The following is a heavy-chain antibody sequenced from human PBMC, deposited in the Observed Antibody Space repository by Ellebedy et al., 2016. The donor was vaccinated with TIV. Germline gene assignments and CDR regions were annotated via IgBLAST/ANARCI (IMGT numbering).Heavy chain of an antibody. CDR1: GFTFSGYW. D-gene: IGHD5-24*01. Sequence: GGSLRLXXAASGFTFSGYWISWVRQAPGKGLEWVANIKEDGSEKYYLDSVKGRFTISRDNAKNSLYLQMNSLRAEDTAVYFCARGEGWIDNWGQGTLVTVSS. CDR3: ARGEGWIDN. V-gene: IGHV3-7*04. J-gene: IGHJ4*02. CDR2: IKEDGSEK.